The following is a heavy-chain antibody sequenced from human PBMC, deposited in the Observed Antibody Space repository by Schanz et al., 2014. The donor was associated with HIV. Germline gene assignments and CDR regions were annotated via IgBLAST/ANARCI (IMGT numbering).Heavy chain of an antibody. CDR1: GFTFSDYG. CDR3: VRLTSSDYDFYHYGMDV. CDR2: INSNEGTT. D-gene: IGHD4-17*01. V-gene: IGHV3-74*02. Sequence: VQLVESGGGVVQPGRSLRLSCAASGFTFSDYGMHWVRQAPGKGLVWVSRINSNEGTTDYADSVKGRFTISRDNAKNTLYLQMNSLRAEDTAVYYCVRLTSSDYDFYHYGMDVWGQGTTVIVSS. J-gene: IGHJ6*02.